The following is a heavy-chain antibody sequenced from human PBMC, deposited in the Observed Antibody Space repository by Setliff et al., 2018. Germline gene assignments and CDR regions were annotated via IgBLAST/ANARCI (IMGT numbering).Heavy chain of an antibody. J-gene: IGHJ1*01. D-gene: IGHD3-22*01. CDR3: ARQDRFYDRSVFVEYFQH. Sequence: SETLSLTCTVSGGSISSGNYYWSWIRQPAGKAPEWIGHIFSKGSTNNNPSLKSRVTISIDSSKNQMSLKLTSVTAADTAVYYCARQDRFYDRSVFVEYFQHWGQGALVTVSS. V-gene: IGHV4-61*09. CDR2: IFSKGST. CDR1: GGSISSGNYY.